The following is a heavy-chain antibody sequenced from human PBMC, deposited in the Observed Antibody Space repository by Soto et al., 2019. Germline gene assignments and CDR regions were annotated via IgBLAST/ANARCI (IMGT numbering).Heavy chain of an antibody. CDR3: ARDSTSSSWYGGSGYYFDY. J-gene: IGHJ4*02. V-gene: IGHV3-7*01. Sequence: GGSLRLSCAASGFTFSSYWMSWVRQAPGKGLEWVANIKQDGSEKYYVDSVKGRFTISRDNAKNSLYLQMNSLRAEDTAVYYCARDSTSSSWYGGSGYYFDYWGQGTLVTVSS. D-gene: IGHD6-13*01. CDR2: IKQDGSEK. CDR1: GFTFSSYW.